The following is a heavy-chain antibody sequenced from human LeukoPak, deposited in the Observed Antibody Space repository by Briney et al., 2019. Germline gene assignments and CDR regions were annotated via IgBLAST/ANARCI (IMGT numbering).Heavy chain of an antibody. V-gene: IGHV4-34*01. D-gene: IGHD6-13*01. CDR3: ARGARVTYVAAAGPFRY. CDR2: INHSGST. Sequence: SETLSLTCAVYGGSFSGYYWSWIRQPPGKGLEWIGEINHSGSTNYNPSLKSRVTISVDTSKNQSSLKLSSVTAADTAVYYCARGARVTYVAAAGPFRYWGQGTLVTVSS. CDR1: GGSFSGYY. J-gene: IGHJ4*02.